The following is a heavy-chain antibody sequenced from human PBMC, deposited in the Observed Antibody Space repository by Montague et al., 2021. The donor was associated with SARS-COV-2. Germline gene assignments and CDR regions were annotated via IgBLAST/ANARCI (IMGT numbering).Heavy chain of an antibody. V-gene: IGHV4-4*02. J-gene: IGHJ4*02. D-gene: IGHD3-10*01. Sequence: SETLSLTCAVSGGSISSSNWWSWVRQHPGKGLVWLGEINHSGSTTYNQSSKSRVTIAVDKSKNNLSLKLRSVTAADTAVYYCASRGAGWFGSNPERCDYWGQGTLVTVSS. CDR1: GGSISSSNW. CDR3: ASRGAGWFGSNPERCDY. CDR2: INHSGST.